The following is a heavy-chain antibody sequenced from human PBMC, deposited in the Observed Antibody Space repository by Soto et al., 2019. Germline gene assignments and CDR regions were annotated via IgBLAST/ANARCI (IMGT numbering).Heavy chain of an antibody. J-gene: IGHJ3*02. V-gene: IGHV1-69*13. CDR3: ATTYDYVWGSYREDAFDI. CDR2: IIPIFGTA. CDR1: GGTFSSYA. Sequence: ASVKVSCKASGGTFSSYAISWVRQAPGQGLDWMGGIIPIFGTANYAQKFQGRVTITADESTSTAYMELSSLRSEDTAVYYCATTYDYVWGSYREDAFDIWGQGTMVTVSS. D-gene: IGHD3-16*02.